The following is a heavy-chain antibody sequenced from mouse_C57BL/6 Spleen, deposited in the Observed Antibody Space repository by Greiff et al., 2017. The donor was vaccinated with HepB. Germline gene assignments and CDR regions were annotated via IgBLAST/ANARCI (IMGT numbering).Heavy chain of an antibody. Sequence: LMESGGGLVKPGGSLKLSCAASGFTFSSYAMSWVRQTPEKRLEWVATISDGGSYTYYPDNVKGRFTISRDNAKNNLYLQMSHLKSEDTAMYYCARDERSDYAMDYWGQGTSVTVSS. J-gene: IGHJ4*01. CDR2: ISDGGSYT. CDR1: GFTFSSYA. V-gene: IGHV5-4*01. CDR3: ARDERSDYAMDY.